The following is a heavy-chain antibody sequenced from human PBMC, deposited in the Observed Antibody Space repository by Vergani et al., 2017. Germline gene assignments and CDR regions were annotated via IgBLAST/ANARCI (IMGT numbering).Heavy chain of an antibody. CDR2: IYYSGSP. D-gene: IGHD4-23*01. J-gene: IGHJ3*02. CDR1: GGSISSHY. CDR3: ATAANRWYAFDI. V-gene: IGHV4-59*11. Sequence: QVQLQESGPGLVKPSETLSLTCTVSGGSISSHYWSWIRQPPGKGLEWIGYIYYSGSPNYSPSLKSRVTTSVDTSKTQFSLKLSSGTAADTAVYYCATAANRWYAFDIWGQGTMVTVSS.